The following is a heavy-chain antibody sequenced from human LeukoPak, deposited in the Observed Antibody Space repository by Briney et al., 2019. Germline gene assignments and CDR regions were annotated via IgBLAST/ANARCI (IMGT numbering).Heavy chain of an antibody. V-gene: IGHV4-59*01. D-gene: IGHD6-13*01. CDR3: ARFSYSSSWNFNWFDP. Sequence: PSETLSLTCTVSGGSISSYYWSWIRQPPGKGLEWIGYIYYSGSTNYNPSLKSRVTISVDTSKNQFSLKLSSVTAADTAVYYCARFSYSSSWNFNWFDPWGQGTLVTVSS. J-gene: IGHJ5*02. CDR2: IYYSGST. CDR1: GGSISSYY.